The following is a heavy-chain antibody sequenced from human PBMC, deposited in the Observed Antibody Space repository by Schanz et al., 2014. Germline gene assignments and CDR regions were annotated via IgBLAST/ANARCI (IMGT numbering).Heavy chain of an antibody. CDR2: IKEDGRQK. D-gene: IGHD2-2*01. CDR3: TRDRAYHSLDD. CDR1: GFSFSVSW. J-gene: IGHJ4*02. V-gene: IGHV3-7*01. Sequence: PLVEFGGGLVQPGGSLRLSCEASGFSFSVSWMHWARENPGKGLEWVATIKEDGRQKYYLDSVKGRFIISRDNARNSLYLQMTSLRAEDTALYYCTRDRAYHSLDDWGQGTLVTVSS.